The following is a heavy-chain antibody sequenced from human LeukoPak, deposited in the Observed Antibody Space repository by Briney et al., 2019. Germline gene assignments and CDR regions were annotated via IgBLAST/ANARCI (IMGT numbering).Heavy chain of an antibody. J-gene: IGHJ6*02. CDR2: ISSSSSYI. V-gene: IGHV3-21*01. Sequence: LGGSLRLSCAASGFTFSSYSMNWVRQAPGKGLEWVSSISSSSSYIYYADSVKGRFTISRDNAKNSLYLQMNSLRAEDTAVYYCARDGSVVPAAMDVWGQGTTVTVSS. D-gene: IGHD2-2*01. CDR3: ARDGSVVPAAMDV. CDR1: GFTFSSYS.